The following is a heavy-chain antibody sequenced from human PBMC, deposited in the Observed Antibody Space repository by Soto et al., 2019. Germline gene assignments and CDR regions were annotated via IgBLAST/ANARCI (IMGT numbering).Heavy chain of an antibody. CDR2: ISTYSGDT. Sequence: ASVKVSCKASGYTFFTYDISWVRQAPGQGLEWMGWISTYSGDTRYAQKFQGRVTMTTDTSTTTAYLELRSLRSDDTAVYYCARHHGPTTSENWFDPWGQGTLVTVSS. J-gene: IGHJ5*02. V-gene: IGHV1-18*01. D-gene: IGHD5-12*01. CDR3: ARHHGPTTSENWFDP. CDR1: GYTFFTYD.